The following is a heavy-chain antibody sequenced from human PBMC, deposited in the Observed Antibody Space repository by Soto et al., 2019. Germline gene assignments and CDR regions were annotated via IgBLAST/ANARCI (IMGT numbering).Heavy chain of an antibody. J-gene: IGHJ2*01. CDR1: AFIFGDFA. V-gene: IGHV3-9*01. CDR3: AIALMGGTRRFTFDR. Sequence: GGSLGLSCTASAFIFGDFAMQWVRQVPGKGLEWVSGINWNGNYIGHADSVKGRFTVSRDNAKNSLYLQMNSLRPEDTSLYYCAIALMGGTRRFTFDRWARGTL. D-gene: IGHD3-16*01. CDR2: INWNGNYI.